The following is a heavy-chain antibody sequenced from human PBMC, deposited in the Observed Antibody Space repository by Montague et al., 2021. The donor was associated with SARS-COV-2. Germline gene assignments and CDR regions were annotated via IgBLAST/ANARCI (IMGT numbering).Heavy chain of an antibody. V-gene: IGHV2-5*02. CDR1: GFSLSTVGVG. Sequence: PALVKPTQTLTLTCTFSGFSLSTVGVGVGWIRQPPGKALEWLALIHWDDDDFYSPSLKSRLTITKDTSKKQVVLIMTNMDPVDTATYYCAHSQTKCSGSYFGAFDIWGQGTMVTVSS. CDR3: AHSQTKCSGSYFGAFDI. CDR2: IHWDDDD. J-gene: IGHJ3*02. D-gene: IGHD1-26*01.